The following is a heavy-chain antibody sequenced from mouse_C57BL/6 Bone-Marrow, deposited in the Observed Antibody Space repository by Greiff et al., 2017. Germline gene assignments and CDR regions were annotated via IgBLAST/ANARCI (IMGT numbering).Heavy chain of an antibody. J-gene: IGHJ2*01. CDR1: GYTFTDYN. Sequence: EVQLQQSGPVLVKPGASVKIPCKASGYTFTDYNMDWVKQSHGKSLEWIGDINPNNGGTIYNQKFKGKATLTVDKSSSTAYMELRSLTSEDTAVYYCAREGLGGGFDYWGQGTTLTVSA. V-gene: IGHV1-18*01. CDR2: INPNNGGT. CDR3: AREGLGGGFDY. D-gene: IGHD4-1*01.